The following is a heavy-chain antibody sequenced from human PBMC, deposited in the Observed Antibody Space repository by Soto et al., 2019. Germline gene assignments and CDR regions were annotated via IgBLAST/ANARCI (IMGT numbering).Heavy chain of an antibody. Sequence: SETLSLTCAVYGGSFSGYYWSWIRQPPGKGLEWIGEINHSGSTNYNPSLKSRVTISVDTSKNQFSLKLSSVTAADTAVYYCASRDLIAAGGFFDYWGQGTLVTVSS. V-gene: IGHV4-34*01. CDR1: GGSFSGYY. J-gene: IGHJ4*02. D-gene: IGHD6-6*01. CDR3: ASRDLIAAGGFFDY. CDR2: INHSGST.